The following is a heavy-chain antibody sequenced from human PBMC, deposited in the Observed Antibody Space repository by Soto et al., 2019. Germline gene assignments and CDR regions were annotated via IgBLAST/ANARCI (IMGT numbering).Heavy chain of an antibody. CDR1: GGSFSGYY. CDR2: INHSGST. V-gene: IGHV4-34*01. Sequence: SETLSLTCAVYGGSFSGYYWSWIRQPPGKGLEWIGEINHSGSTNYNPSLKSRVTISVDTSKNQFSLKLSSVTAADTAVYYCARTLIAAAGTNPYFDYWGRGTLVTVSS. D-gene: IGHD6-13*01. J-gene: IGHJ4*02. CDR3: ARTLIAAAGTNPYFDY.